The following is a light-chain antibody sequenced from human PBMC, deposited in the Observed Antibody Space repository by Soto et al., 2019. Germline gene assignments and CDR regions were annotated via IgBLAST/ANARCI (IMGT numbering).Light chain of an antibody. CDR1: QSVSSN. V-gene: IGKV3-15*01. CDR2: AAS. Sequence: ETVMTQSPATLSVSPGERVTLSCRASQSVSSNLAWYQHKPGQAPRLLIYAASDRATGVPARFSGSRSGTDFTLTISRLEPEDFAIYYCQQYGGVPYTFGQGTKVDIK. CDR3: QQYGGVPYT. J-gene: IGKJ2*01.